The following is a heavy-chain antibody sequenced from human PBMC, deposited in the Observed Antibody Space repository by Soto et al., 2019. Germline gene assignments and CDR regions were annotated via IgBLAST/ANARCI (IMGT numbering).Heavy chain of an antibody. V-gene: IGHV3-23*01. CDR1: GFTFINYA. Sequence: EVQVLESGGGLVQPGGSLRLSCAGSGFTFINYAMNWVRQAPGKGLEWVSSISGGGDAAFFPDSVRGRFNISRDNSKNTVTLQMDSLGVDDTAVYYCARKILGSTTRPTYWYFDLWGRGTLVTVSS. CDR2: ISGGGDAA. CDR3: ARKILGSTTRPTYWYFDL. J-gene: IGHJ2*01. D-gene: IGHD7-27*01.